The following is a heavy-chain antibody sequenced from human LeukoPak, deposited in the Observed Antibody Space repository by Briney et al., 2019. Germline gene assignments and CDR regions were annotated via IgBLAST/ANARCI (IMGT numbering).Heavy chain of an antibody. J-gene: IGHJ3*02. CDR1: GGSISSGDYY. D-gene: IGHD2-2*01. CDR2: IYYSGST. CDR3: ARALRSYCSSTSCYHAPGAFDI. Sequence: SETLSLTCTVSGGSISSGDYYWSWIRQPPGKGLEWIGYIYYSGSTYYNPSLKSRVTISVDTSKNQFSLKLSSVTAADTPVYYCARALRSYCSSTSCYHAPGAFDIWGQGTMVTVSS. V-gene: IGHV4-30-4*08.